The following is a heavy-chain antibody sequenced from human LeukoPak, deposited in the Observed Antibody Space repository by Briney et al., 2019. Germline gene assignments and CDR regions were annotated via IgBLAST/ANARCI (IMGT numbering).Heavy chain of an antibody. CDR3: AREDYYYGMDV. J-gene: IGHJ6*02. CDR1: GGSFSSGSYY. V-gene: IGHV4-61*01. Sequence: SETLSLTCTVSGGSFSSGSYYWSWIRQPPGKGLEWIGYIYYSGSTNYNPSLKSRVTISVDTSKNQFSLKLSSVTAADTAAYYCAREDYYYGMDVWGQGTTVTVSS. CDR2: IYYSGST.